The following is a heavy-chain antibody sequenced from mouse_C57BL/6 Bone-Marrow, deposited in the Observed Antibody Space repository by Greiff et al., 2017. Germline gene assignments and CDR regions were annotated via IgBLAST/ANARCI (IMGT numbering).Heavy chain of an antibody. V-gene: IGHV1-64*01. J-gene: IGHJ2*01. CDR1: GYTFTSYW. D-gene: IGHD1-1*01. Sequence: QVQLQQSGAELVKPGASVKLSCKASGYTFTSYWMHWVKQRPGQGLEWIGMIHPNSGSTNYNEKFKSKATLTVDKSSSTAYMQLSSLTSEDSAVYYCARGRWYYVPYYFDYWGQGTTLTVSS. CDR2: IHPNSGST. CDR3: ARGRWYYVPYYFDY.